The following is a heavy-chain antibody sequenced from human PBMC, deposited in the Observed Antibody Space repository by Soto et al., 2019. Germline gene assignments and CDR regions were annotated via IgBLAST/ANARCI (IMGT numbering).Heavy chain of an antibody. V-gene: IGHV3-15*01. CDR3: TTDGDYSNYYYYYGMDV. D-gene: IGHD4-4*01. Sequence: GESLKISCAASGFTFSNAWMSWVRQAPGKGLEWVGRIKSKTDGGTTDYAAPVKGRFTISRDDSKNTLYLQMNSLKTEDTAVYYCTTDGDYSNYYYYYGMDVWGQGTTVTVSS. CDR2: IKSKTDGGTT. CDR1: GFTFSNAW. J-gene: IGHJ6*02.